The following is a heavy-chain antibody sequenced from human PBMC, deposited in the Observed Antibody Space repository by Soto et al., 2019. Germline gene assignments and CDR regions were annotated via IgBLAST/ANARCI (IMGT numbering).Heavy chain of an antibody. V-gene: IGHV4-30-4*01. CDR1: GASINNNDYY. Sequence: SETLSLTCTVSGASINNNDYYWSWIRQTPGKGLEWIGYVYYSGSTDYIPSLKSRLPMSIDKSQNQFTLKLNSVTAADTATYYCARMSYFYDKWYFDLWGRGTLVTVSS. D-gene: IGHD3-22*01. J-gene: IGHJ2*01. CDR3: ARMSYFYDKWYFDL. CDR2: VYYSGST.